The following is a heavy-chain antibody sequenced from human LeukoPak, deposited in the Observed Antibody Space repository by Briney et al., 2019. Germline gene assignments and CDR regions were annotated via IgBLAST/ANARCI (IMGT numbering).Heavy chain of an antibody. D-gene: IGHD3-16*02. J-gene: IGHJ4*02. CDR1: GYTFTSYG. CDR3: AITRLRLGELSLPPDY. V-gene: IGHV1-2*04. CDR2: INPNSGGT. Sequence: ASVKVSCKASGYTFTSYGISWVRQAPGQGLEWMGWINPNSGGTNYAQKFQGWVTMTRDTSISTAYMELSRLRSDDTAVYYCAITRLRLGELSLPPDYWGQGTLVTVSS.